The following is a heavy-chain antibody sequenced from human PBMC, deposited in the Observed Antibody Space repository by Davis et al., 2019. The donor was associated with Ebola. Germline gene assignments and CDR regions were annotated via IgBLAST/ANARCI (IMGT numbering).Heavy chain of an antibody. J-gene: IGHJ6*02. Sequence: PGGSLRLSCAASGFTFSNAWMNWVRQAPGKGLEWVGRIKSKTDGGTTDYAAPAKGRFTISRDDSKNTLYLQMNSLKTEDTAVYYCTSLIQLWSEPLYGMDVWGQGTTVTVSS. CDR1: GFTFSNAW. V-gene: IGHV3-15*07. CDR2: IKSKTDGGTT. CDR3: TSLIQLWSEPLYGMDV. D-gene: IGHD5-18*01.